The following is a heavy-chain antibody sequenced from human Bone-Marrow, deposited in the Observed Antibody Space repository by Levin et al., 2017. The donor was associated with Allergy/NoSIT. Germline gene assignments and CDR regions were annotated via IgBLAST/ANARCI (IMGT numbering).Heavy chain of an antibody. CDR1: GFTFNYHA. J-gene: IGHJ3*02. D-gene: IGHD3-9*01. Sequence: GGSLRLSCAASGFTFNYHAMHWVRQAPGKGLEWVAMISYDGNKIYYADSVKGQFAISRDNSKNTLYLQMNRLRAADTAIYYCARDEDHDFFTGYDSFDMWGQGTMVTVSS. CDR3: ARDEDHDFFTGYDSFDM. V-gene: IGHV3-30*01. CDR2: ISYDGNKI.